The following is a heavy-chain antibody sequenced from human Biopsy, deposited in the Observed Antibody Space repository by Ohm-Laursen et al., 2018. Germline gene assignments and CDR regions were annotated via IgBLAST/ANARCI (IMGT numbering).Heavy chain of an antibody. Sequence: GSLRLSCSASGFTLSYYSMTWVRQAPGKGLEWVSSIRSGGDYMFYADSVKGRFTISRDNAKNSLYLQMNSLRADDTAVYYCARDERWGQGTLVTVSP. CDR1: GFTLSYYS. CDR3: ARDER. CDR2: IRSGGDYM. V-gene: IGHV3-21*01. J-gene: IGHJ4*02. D-gene: IGHD5-24*01.